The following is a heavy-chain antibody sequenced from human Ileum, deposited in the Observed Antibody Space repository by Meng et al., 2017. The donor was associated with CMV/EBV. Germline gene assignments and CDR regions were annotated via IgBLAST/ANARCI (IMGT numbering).Heavy chain of an antibody. CDR3: ARVGASSITTADY. Sequence: QPQLPESGPGLVKPSETLSLTCSVSRGSIRSSSFSWGWIRQPPGKGLEWIGSISFGGSTSYKPSLKSRVTISIDMSKNQFSLKLSSVTAADTAVYYCARVGASSITTADYWGQGILVTVSS. CDR2: ISFGGST. D-gene: IGHD3-22*01. J-gene: IGHJ4*02. CDR1: RGSIRSSSFS. V-gene: IGHV4-39*07.